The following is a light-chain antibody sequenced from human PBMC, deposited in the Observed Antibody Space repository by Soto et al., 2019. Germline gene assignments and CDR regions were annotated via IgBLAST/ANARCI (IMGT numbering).Light chain of an antibody. Sequence: EIVMTQSPATLSVSPGGRATLSCRASQSVSSNLAWYQQKPGQAPRLLIYGASTRATGIPARFSGSGSGTEFTLTISSLQSEDFAVSYCQQYNNWPFTFGGGTKVDIK. V-gene: IGKV3-15*01. CDR2: GAS. CDR1: QSVSSN. J-gene: IGKJ4*01. CDR3: QQYNNWPFT.